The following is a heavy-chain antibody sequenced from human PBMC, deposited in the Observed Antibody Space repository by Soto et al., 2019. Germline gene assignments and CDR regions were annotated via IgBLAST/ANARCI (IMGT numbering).Heavy chain of an antibody. D-gene: IGHD4-17*01. CDR2: INHSGST. CDR3: ATVTSHFRD. J-gene: IGHJ4*02. CDR1: GDSISSGDYY. Sequence: SETLSLTCTVSGDSISSGDYYWSWIRQPPGKGLEWIGEINHSGSTNYNPSLKSRVTISVDTSKNQFSLKLSSVTAADTAVYYCATVTSHFRDWGQGTLVTVSS. V-gene: IGHV4-39*07.